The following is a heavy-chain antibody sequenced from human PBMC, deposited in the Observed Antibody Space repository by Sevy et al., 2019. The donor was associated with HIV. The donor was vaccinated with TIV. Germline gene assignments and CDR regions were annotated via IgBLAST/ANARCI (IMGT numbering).Heavy chain of an antibody. J-gene: IGHJ3*02. Sequence: GGSLRLSCAASGFTFSNAWMSWVRQAPGKGLEWVGRIKSKTDGGTTDYAAPVKGRFTISTEESKNTLYRQMNSLKTEDTAVYYCTTDTGISDYDFWSGRDDTFDNWGQGTMVTVSS. CDR3: TTDTGISDYDFWSGRDDTFDN. CDR1: GFTFSNAW. V-gene: IGHV3-15*01. D-gene: IGHD3-3*01. CDR2: IKSKTDGGTT.